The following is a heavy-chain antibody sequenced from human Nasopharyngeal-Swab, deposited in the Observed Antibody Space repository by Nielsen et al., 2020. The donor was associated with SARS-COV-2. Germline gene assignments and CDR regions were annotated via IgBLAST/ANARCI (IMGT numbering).Heavy chain of an antibody. CDR3: ARGTVTADYYYGMDV. J-gene: IGHJ6*02. Sequence: GESLKISCAASGVTVSSNYMSWVRQAPGKGLEWVSVIYSGGSTFYVDSVKGRFTISRDNSKNTLYLQMNTLRAEDTAVYYCARGTVTADYYYGMDVWGQGTTVTVSS. D-gene: IGHD4-11*01. CDR2: IYSGGST. CDR1: GVTVSSNY. V-gene: IGHV3-53*01.